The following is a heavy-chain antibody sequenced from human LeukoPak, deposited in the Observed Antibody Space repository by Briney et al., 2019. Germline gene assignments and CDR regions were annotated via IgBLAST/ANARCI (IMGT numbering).Heavy chain of an antibody. J-gene: IGHJ6*03. CDR2: INPNSGGT. CDR3: ARDHCSSTSCYMYYYYYMDV. CDR1: GYTFTGYY. V-gene: IGHV1-2*02. Sequence: ASVKVSCKASGYTFTGYYMHWVRQAPGQGLEWTGWINPNSGGTNYAQKFQGRVTMTRDTSISTAYMELSRLRSDDTAVYYCARDHCSSTSCYMYYYYYMDVWGKGTTVTVSS. D-gene: IGHD2-2*02.